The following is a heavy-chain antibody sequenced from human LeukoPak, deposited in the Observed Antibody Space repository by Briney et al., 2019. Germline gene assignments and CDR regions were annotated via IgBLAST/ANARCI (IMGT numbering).Heavy chain of an antibody. V-gene: IGHV1-69*13. CDR2: IIPIFGTA. D-gene: IGHD6-13*01. J-gene: IGHJ4*02. CDR1: GGTFSSYA. Sequence: ASVKVSCKASGGTFSSYAISWVRQAPGQGLEWMGGIIPIFGTANYAQKFQDRVTITADESTSTAYMELSSLRSEDTAVYYCARAMYSSSWQTQFDYWGQGTLVTVSS. CDR3: ARAMYSSSWQTQFDY.